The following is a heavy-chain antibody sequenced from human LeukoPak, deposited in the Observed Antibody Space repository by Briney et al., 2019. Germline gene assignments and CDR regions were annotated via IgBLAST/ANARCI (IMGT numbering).Heavy chain of an antibody. V-gene: IGHV3-23*01. Sequence: HPGGSLRLSCAASGFTFSSYAMSWVRQAPGKGLEWVSAISGSGGSTYYADSVKGPFTISRDNSKNTLYMQVNSLRAEDTAVYYCAKTEGSGIAVAGYYFDYWGQGTLVTVSS. CDR1: GFTFSSYA. CDR2: ISGSGGST. J-gene: IGHJ4*02. CDR3: AKTEGSGIAVAGYYFDY. D-gene: IGHD6-19*01.